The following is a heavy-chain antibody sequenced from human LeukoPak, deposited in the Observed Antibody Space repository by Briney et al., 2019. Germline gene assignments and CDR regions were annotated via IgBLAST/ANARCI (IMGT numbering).Heavy chain of an antibody. D-gene: IGHD1-1*01. J-gene: IGHJ4*02. Sequence: GGSLRLSCEASGFTVSSNYMSWVRQAPGKGLEWVSVIYSGGSTYYADSVKGRFTTSRDNSKNTVYLQMNSLGADDTAVYYCARARHFDYWGQGTLVTVSS. CDR3: ARARHFDY. CDR2: IYSGGST. CDR1: GFTVSSNY. V-gene: IGHV3-53*01.